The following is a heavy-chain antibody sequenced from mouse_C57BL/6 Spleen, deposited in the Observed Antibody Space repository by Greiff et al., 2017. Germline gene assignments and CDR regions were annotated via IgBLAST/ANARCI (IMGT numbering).Heavy chain of an antibody. CDR2: IYPGDGDT. V-gene: IGHV1-82*01. Sequence: VMLVESGPELVKPGASVKISCKASGYAFSSSWMNWVKQRPGKGLEWIGRIYPGDGDTNYNGKFKGKATLTADKSSSTAYMQLSSLTSEDSAVYFCARRGIYYGIDYFDYWGQGTTLTVSS. J-gene: IGHJ2*01. CDR1: GYAFSSSW. CDR3: ARRGIYYGIDYFDY. D-gene: IGHD2-1*01.